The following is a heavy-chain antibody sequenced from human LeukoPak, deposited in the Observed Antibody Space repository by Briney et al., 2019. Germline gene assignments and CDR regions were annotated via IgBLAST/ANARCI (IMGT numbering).Heavy chain of an antibody. Sequence: AGGSLRLSCAASGFTLSSYSMKWVRQAPGKGLEWVSSISSSSSYIYYADSVKGRFTISRDNAKNSLYLQMNSLRAEDTAVYYCAMGRDGYNYVNYWGQGTLVTVSS. D-gene: IGHD5-24*01. CDR1: GFTLSSYS. V-gene: IGHV3-21*01. CDR3: AMGRDGYNYVNY. J-gene: IGHJ4*02. CDR2: ISSSSSYI.